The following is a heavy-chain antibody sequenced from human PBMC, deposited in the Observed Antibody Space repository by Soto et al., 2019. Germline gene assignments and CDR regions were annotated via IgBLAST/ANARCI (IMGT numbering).Heavy chain of an antibody. Sequence: SETLSLTCTVSGGSISNNYWSWIRQPPGKGLEWIGNIYYSGSTNYNPSLKSRVIISVDTSKNQFSLKVSSVTAADTAVYYCARDHDYGDYRWFDPWGQGTLVTVSS. CDR2: IYYSGST. CDR3: ARDHDYGDYRWFDP. V-gene: IGHV4-59*01. J-gene: IGHJ5*02. D-gene: IGHD4-17*01. CDR1: GGSISNNY.